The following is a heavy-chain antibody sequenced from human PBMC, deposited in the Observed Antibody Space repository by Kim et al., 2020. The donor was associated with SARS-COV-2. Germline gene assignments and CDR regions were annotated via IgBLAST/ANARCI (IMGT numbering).Heavy chain of an antibody. V-gene: IGHV3-66*04. J-gene: IGHJ4*02. CDR2: IHSDGDT. CDR3: ARHRGAGAEHLDY. D-gene: IGHD3-10*01. CDR1: GFTVNSNY. Sequence: GGSLRLSCAVSGFTVNSNYMSWVRQAPGKGLEWVSVIHSDGDTHYADSVKGRFTISRDNSENTLFLQMKSLRVEDTAVYYCARHRGAGAEHLDYWGQGTLVTVSS.